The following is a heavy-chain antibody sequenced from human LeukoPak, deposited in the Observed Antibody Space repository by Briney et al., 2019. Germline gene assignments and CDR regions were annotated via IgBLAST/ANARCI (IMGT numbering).Heavy chain of an antibody. CDR1: GGSFSGYY. Sequence: SETLSLTCVMYGGSFSGYYGSWIRQPPGKGLEWIGEINHSGSTNYNPSLKSRVTISVDTSKNQFSLKLSSVTAADTAVYYCARGPMYCSSTSCYKGWFDPWGQGTLVTVSS. CDR2: INHSGST. CDR3: ARGPMYCSSTSCYKGWFDP. J-gene: IGHJ5*02. D-gene: IGHD2-2*02. V-gene: IGHV4-34*01.